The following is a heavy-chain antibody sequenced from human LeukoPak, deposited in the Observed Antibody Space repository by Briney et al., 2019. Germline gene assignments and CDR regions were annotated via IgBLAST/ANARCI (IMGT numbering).Heavy chain of an antibody. D-gene: IGHD6-19*01. Sequence: SETLSLTCAVYGGSFSGYYWSWTRQPPGKGLEWIGEINHSGSTNYNPSLKSRVTISVDTSKNQFSLKLSSVTAADTAVYYCARGLRITLGYSSGWYTFDYWGQGTLVTVSS. CDR2: INHSGST. J-gene: IGHJ4*02. CDR1: GGSFSGYY. CDR3: ARGLRITLGYSSGWYTFDY. V-gene: IGHV4-34*01.